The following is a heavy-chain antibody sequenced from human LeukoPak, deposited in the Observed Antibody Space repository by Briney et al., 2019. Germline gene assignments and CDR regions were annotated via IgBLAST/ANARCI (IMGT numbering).Heavy chain of an antibody. Sequence: GGSLRLSCAASGFTFNSFGMHWVRQAPGKGLEWVAFIWYDGSNKYYADSVKGRFTISRDNSKNTLYLQMNSLRAEDTAVYYCASSRSFYYDFWSGYYSAFDIWGQGTIVTVSS. CDR2: IWYDGSNK. CDR1: GFTFNSFG. CDR3: ASSRSFYYDFWSGYYSAFDI. D-gene: IGHD3-3*01. V-gene: IGHV3-33*01. J-gene: IGHJ3*02.